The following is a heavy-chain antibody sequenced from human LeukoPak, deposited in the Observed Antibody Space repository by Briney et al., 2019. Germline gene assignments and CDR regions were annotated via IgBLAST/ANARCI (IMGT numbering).Heavy chain of an antibody. V-gene: IGHV1-2*02. CDR1: GYTFTGHY. CDR3: IYYDSSAYPH. Sequence: ASVKVSCKTSGYTFTGHYMHWVRQAPGQGLGWMGWINPNTDATNYAQKFQGRVTMTRDTSISTAYMELSRLSSDDTAVYYCIYYDSSAYPHWGQGTQVTVSS. CDR2: INPNTDAT. D-gene: IGHD3-22*01. J-gene: IGHJ4*02.